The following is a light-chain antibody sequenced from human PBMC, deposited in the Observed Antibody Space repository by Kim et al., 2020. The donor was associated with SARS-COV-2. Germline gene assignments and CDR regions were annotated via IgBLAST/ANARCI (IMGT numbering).Light chain of an antibody. Sequence: ALGRTGRITGQGDSLRNYYASWYQQKPGQAPVLVIYGKNNQTSGIPDRFSGSSSGNTASLTITGAQAEDEAAYYCNSRDSSGNRGVFGGGTQLTVL. J-gene: IGLJ2*01. CDR3: NSRDSSGNRGV. CDR2: GKN. V-gene: IGLV3-19*01. CDR1: SLRNYY.